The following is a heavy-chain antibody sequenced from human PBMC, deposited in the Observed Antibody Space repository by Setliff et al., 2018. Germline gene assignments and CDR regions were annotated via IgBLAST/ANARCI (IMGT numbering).Heavy chain of an antibody. CDR2: TIPIFGNT. D-gene: IGHD3-10*01. CDR1: GGTFSTYG. Sequence: VASVKVSCKASGGTFSTYGISWVRQAPGQGLEWMGGTIPIFGNTGYSQKFQGRVTMTRNTSTSTAYMEVSSLRSEDTAVYYCARGLSDYYYESGSFPILGYWGQGTLVTVSS. CDR3: ARGLSDYYYESGSFPILGY. J-gene: IGHJ4*02. V-gene: IGHV1-8*02.